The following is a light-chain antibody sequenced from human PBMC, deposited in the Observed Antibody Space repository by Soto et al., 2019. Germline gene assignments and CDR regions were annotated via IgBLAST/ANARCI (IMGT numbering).Light chain of an antibody. V-gene: IGKV3-11*01. CDR2: DAS. CDR1: QSVSSY. Sequence: EIVLTQSPVTLSLSPGERATLSCRASQSVSSYLAWYQQKPVQAPRLLIYDASNRATGIPARFSGSGSWTDFTLTIDNLEPEDFAVYYCQQRSNWPPITFGQGTRLEIK. CDR3: QQRSNWPPIT. J-gene: IGKJ5*01.